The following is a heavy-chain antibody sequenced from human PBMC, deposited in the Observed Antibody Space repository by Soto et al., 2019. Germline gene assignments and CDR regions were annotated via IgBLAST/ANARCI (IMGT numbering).Heavy chain of an antibody. CDR3: ARDYHSGGAFDI. J-gene: IGHJ3*02. CDR1: GGSISSYY. Sequence: SETLSLTCTVSGGSISSYYWSWIRQPPGKGLEWIGYIYYSGSTNYNPSLKSRVTISVDTSKNQFSLKLSSVTAADTAVYYCARDYHSGGAFDIWGQGTMVSVSS. D-gene: IGHD6-19*01. V-gene: IGHV4-59*01. CDR2: IYYSGST.